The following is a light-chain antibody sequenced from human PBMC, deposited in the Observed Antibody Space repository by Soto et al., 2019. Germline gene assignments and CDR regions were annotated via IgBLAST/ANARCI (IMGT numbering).Light chain of an antibody. Sequence: EFVLTQSPGTLSLSPGERATLSCRASQSISSSNLAWYQQKPGQAPRLLIYGASTRATGIPDRFSGSGSGTEFTLTISRLQSEDFAVYYCQKYNNWPPWTVGQGTKVDIK. CDR3: QKYNNWPPWT. CDR2: GAS. CDR1: QSISSSN. V-gene: IGKV3-15*01. J-gene: IGKJ1*01.